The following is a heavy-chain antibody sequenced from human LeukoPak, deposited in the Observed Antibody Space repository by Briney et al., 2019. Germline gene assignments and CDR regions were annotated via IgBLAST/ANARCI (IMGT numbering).Heavy chain of an antibody. Sequence: GGSLRLSCAASGFTFSSYWMSWVRQAPGKGLEWVANIKQDGSEKYYVDSVKGRFTISRDNAKNSLYLQMNSLRAEDTAVYYCAREPDYYDSSGYYYQELDYWGQGTLATVSS. D-gene: IGHD3-22*01. CDR2: IKQDGSEK. V-gene: IGHV3-7*01. CDR3: AREPDYYDSSGYYYQELDY. J-gene: IGHJ4*02. CDR1: GFTFSSYW.